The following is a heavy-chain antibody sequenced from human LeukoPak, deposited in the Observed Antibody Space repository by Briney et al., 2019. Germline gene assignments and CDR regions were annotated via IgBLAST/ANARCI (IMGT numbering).Heavy chain of an antibody. CDR2: IMQDGSGK. CDR3: AKLGSGYFDY. V-gene: IGHV3-7*01. Sequence: GGSLRLSCAASGFTFSSYWMSWVRQAPGKGLEWVANIMQDGSGKYYVDSVKGRFTISRDNAKNSLYLQMNSLRDGDTAVYYCAKLGSGYFDYWGQGTLVTVSS. J-gene: IGHJ4*02. CDR1: GFTFSSYW. D-gene: IGHD2-15*01.